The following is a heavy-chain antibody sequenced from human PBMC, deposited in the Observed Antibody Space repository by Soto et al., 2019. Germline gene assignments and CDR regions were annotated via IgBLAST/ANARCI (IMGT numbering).Heavy chain of an antibody. CDR2: IYYTGST. V-gene: IGHV4-59*01. D-gene: IGHD3-22*01. J-gene: IGHJ4*02. CDR1: GGPISSYY. CDR3: ARGYYYDSSGYYLPYFDY. Sequence: TSETLSLICTVSGGPISSYYWSWIRQPPGKGLEWIGHIYYTGSTNHNSSLKSRVTISVDTSKNQFSLRLSSMTAADTAVYYCARGYYYDSSGYYLPYFDYWGQGTLVTVSS.